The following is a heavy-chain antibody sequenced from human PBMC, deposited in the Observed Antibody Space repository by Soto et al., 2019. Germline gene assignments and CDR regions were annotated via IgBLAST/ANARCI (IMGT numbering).Heavy chain of an antibody. D-gene: IGHD2-15*01. CDR1: GGSVYSNGHY. CDR2: IDNNGVT. CDR3: GKILVGATGHTDADS. Sequence: PSEPLSLTCIVSGGSVYSNGHYWGWIRQPPGKGLEWIGSIDNNGVTNYNSSLKSRVTISRDTSKNQFSLRLTSVTAADTAVYYCGKILVGATGHTDADSWGPGTLVTVSS. J-gene: IGHJ4*02. V-gene: IGHV4-39*01.